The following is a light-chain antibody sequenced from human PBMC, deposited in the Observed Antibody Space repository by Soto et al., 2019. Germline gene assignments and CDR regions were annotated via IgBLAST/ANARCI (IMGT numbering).Light chain of an antibody. V-gene: IGKV1-13*02. CDR1: QAISSA. Sequence: ANQLTQSPSSLSASVGDRVTITCRASQAISSALAWYQQKPGKPPKLLIYDASTLQSGVPSRFSGTASGTDFTLTINSLQPEDFATYYCQQYGNTPWTFGQGTKVDIK. J-gene: IGKJ1*01. CDR3: QQYGNTPWT. CDR2: DAS.